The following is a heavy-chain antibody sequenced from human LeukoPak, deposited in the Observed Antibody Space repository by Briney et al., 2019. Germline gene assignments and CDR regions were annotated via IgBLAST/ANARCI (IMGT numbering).Heavy chain of an antibody. D-gene: IGHD6-19*01. V-gene: IGHV3-23*01. Sequence: GGSLRLSCAASGFTFNTYSMNWVRQAPGKGLEWVSSISKRGGSTYYADSVKGRFTISRDSSKNTLHLQMNTLRAEDTAVYYCAKVKGGSGPFDDWGQGTLVTVSS. CDR1: GFTFNTYS. CDR3: AKVKGGSGPFDD. J-gene: IGHJ4*02. CDR2: ISKRGGST.